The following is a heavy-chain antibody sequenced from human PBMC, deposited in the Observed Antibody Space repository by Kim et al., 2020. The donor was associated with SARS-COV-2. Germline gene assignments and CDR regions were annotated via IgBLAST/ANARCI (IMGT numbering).Heavy chain of an antibody. CDR3: AREPPRPNNWFDP. J-gene: IGHJ5*02. Sequence: YAVSVKSRITINPDTSKNQFSLQLNSVTPEDTAVYYCAREPPRPNNWFDPWGQGTLVTVSS. V-gene: IGHV6-1*01.